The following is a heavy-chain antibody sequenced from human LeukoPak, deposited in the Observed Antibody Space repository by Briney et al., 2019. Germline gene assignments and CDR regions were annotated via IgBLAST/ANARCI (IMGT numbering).Heavy chain of an antibody. Sequence: GGSLRLSCAASGFTFSSYDMHWVRQATGKGLEWVSAIGTAGDTYYPGSVKGRFTVSRDNAKNSLYLQMNFLRAEDTAVYYCARRATTERGHSYGLDSWGQGTLVTVSS. CDR2: IGTAGDT. V-gene: IGHV3-13*01. D-gene: IGHD5-18*01. CDR1: GFTFSSYD. CDR3: ARRATTERGHSYGLDS. J-gene: IGHJ4*02.